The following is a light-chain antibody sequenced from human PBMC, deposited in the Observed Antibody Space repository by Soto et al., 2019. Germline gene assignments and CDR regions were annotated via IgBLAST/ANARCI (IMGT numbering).Light chain of an antibody. Sequence: QSALTQPRSVSGSPGQSVTISCTGTSSDVGGYNYVSWYQQHPGKAPKLMIYDVSKRPSGVPDRFSGSKSGNTASLTISWLQAEDEADYYCCLYAGSYTFVFGTGTKLTVL. J-gene: IGLJ1*01. CDR1: SSDVGGYNY. CDR2: DVS. CDR3: CLYAGSYTFV. V-gene: IGLV2-11*01.